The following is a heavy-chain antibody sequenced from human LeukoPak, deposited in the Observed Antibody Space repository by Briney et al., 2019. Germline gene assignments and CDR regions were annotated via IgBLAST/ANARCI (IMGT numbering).Heavy chain of an antibody. V-gene: IGHV4-59*08. J-gene: IGHJ6*02. D-gene: IGHD5-12*01. CDR1: GGSISSYY. CDR2: IYYSGST. CDR3: ASLLRPDRYYYGMDV. Sequence: SVTLSLTCTVSGGSISSYYWSWIRQPPGKGLEWIGYIYYSGSTNYNPSLKSRVTIPVDTSKNQFSLKLSSVTAADTAVYYCASLLRPDRYYYGMDVWGQGTTVTVSS.